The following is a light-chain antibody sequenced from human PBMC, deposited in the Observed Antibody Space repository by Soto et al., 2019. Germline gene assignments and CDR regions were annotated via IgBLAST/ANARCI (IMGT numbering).Light chain of an antibody. CDR2: NAS. J-gene: IGKJ1*01. CDR3: MQATHWPPT. CDR1: QSLVYSDGYAY. Sequence: DVVMTQSPLALPVTPGQPASISCRSSQSLVYSDGYAYVNWFHQRPGQSPRRLSYNASKRDSGVPDRFSGSGSGTDFTLQINRVEAEDVGIYYCMQATHWPPTFGRGTRVEIK. V-gene: IGKV2-30*01.